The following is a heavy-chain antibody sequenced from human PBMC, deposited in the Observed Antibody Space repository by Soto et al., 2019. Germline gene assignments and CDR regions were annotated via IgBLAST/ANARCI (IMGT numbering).Heavy chain of an antibody. CDR2: ISQSGNT. V-gene: IGHV4-34*01. CDR1: SLSFRGHC. Sequence: SEPLSLSSSIDSLSFRGHCGSLLRTPPGKGLEWIGEISQSGNTNYSPSLKSRVSISIDTSMKQFSLNLASVSAADTAVYYCATLSTGYYYYGMDVWGQGTTVTVS. D-gene: IGHD4-4*01. CDR3: ATLSTGYYYYGMDV. J-gene: IGHJ6*02.